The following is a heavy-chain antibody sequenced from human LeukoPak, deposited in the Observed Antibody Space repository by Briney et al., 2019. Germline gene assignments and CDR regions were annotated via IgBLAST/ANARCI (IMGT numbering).Heavy chain of an antibody. D-gene: IGHD3-10*01. CDR3: AKTRYDGSIYYYHMDV. CDR2: ISGTSGRT. J-gene: IGHJ6*03. Sequence: PGGSLRLSCAASGFTFSTYGMNWVRQAPGKGLEWVSAISGTSGRTFYTDSVKGRFTISRDNSKDTLFLQMNSLRAEDTAVYYCAKTRYDGSIYYYHMDVWGTGTSVTISS. V-gene: IGHV3-23*01. CDR1: GFTFSTYG.